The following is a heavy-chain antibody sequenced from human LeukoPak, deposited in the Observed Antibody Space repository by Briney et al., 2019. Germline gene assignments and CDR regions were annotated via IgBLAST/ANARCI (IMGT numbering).Heavy chain of an antibody. CDR1: GFTFSSYA. V-gene: IGHV3-23*01. J-gene: IGHJ4*02. D-gene: IGHD2-15*01. CDR3: AKDGSQSTVVVVVAATPGSDY. Sequence: PGGSLRLSCAASGFTFSSYAMSWVRQAPGKGLEWVSAISGSGGSTYYADSVKGRFTISRDNSKNTLYLQMNSLRAEDTAVYYCAKDGSQSTVVVVVAATPGSDYWGQGTLVTVSS. CDR2: ISGSGGST.